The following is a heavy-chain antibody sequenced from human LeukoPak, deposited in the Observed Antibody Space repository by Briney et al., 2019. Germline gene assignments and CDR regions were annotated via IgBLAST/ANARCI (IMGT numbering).Heavy chain of an antibody. Sequence: GGSLRLSCAASGFTFSDYYMSWIRQTPGKGLEWVSVIYSGGSTYYADSVKGRFTISRDNSKNTLYLQMNSLRAEDTAVYYCAVGYSSSGDYWGQGTLVTVSS. CDR2: IYSGGST. CDR1: GFTFSDYY. CDR3: AVGYSSSGDY. D-gene: IGHD6-13*01. J-gene: IGHJ4*02. V-gene: IGHV3-66*01.